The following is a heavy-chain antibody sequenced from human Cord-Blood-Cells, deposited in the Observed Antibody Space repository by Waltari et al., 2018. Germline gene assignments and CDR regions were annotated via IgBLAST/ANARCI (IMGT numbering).Heavy chain of an antibody. CDR3: ARDGYCSSTSCYYYYYYMDV. Sequence: QVQLVQSGAEVKKPGSSVKVSCKASGGTFSSYAISWVRQAPGQGLGWMGGIIPIFGTANYAQKFQGRVTITADESTSTAYMELSSLRSEDTAVYYCARDGYCSSTSCYYYYYYMDVWGKGTTVTVSS. CDR1: GGTFSSYA. D-gene: IGHD2-2*03. CDR2: IIPIFGTA. V-gene: IGHV1-69*01. J-gene: IGHJ6*03.